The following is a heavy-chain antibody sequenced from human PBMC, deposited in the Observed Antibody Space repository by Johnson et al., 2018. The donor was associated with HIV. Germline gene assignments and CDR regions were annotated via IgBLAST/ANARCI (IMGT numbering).Heavy chain of an antibody. D-gene: IGHD6-19*01. CDR3: TRAVAGKFAFDI. Sequence: VQLVESGGGLGKPGGSLRLSCAGSGFTVGDYAMSWVRQAPGKGLEWVGFIRSKAYGGTTEYAASVKGRFTISRDDSKSIAYLQMNSLKTEDTAVYYCTRAVAGKFAFDIWGQGTMVTVSS. J-gene: IGHJ3*02. CDR2: IRSKAYGGTT. V-gene: IGHV3-49*04. CDR1: GFTVGDYA.